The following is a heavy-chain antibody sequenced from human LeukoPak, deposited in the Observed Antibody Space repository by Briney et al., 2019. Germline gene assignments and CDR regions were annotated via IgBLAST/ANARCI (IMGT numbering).Heavy chain of an antibody. V-gene: IGHV1-2*02. Sequence: ASVKVSCKASGYTFTGYYMHWVRQAPGQGLEWMGWINPNSGGTNYAQKFQGRVTMTRDTSISTAYMELSRLRSDDTAVYYCARDGHYCSSTSCYYYYYYGMDVWGQGTTVTVSS. CDR3: ARDGHYCSSTSCYYYYYYGMDV. CDR2: INPNSGGT. CDR1: GYTFTGYY. D-gene: IGHD2-2*01. J-gene: IGHJ6*02.